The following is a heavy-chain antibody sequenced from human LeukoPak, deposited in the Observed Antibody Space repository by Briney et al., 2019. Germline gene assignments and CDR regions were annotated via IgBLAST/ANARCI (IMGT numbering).Heavy chain of an antibody. J-gene: IGHJ4*02. CDR2: ISYDGSNK. D-gene: IGHD3-10*01. Sequence: GGSLRLSCAASGFTFSSYGMHWVRQAPGKGLEWVAVISYDGSNKYYADSVKGRFTISRDNSKNTLYLQMNSLRAEDTAVYYCAKENYGSGSYFPYDYWGQGTLVTVSS. CDR3: AKENYGSGSYFPYDY. V-gene: IGHV3-30*18. CDR1: GFTFSSYG.